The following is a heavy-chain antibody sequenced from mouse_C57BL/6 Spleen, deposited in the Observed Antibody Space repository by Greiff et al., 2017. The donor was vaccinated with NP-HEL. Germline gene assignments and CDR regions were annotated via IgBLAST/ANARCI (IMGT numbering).Heavy chain of an antibody. J-gene: IGHJ4*01. CDR1: GYTFTDYN. D-gene: IGHD1-1*01. CDR2: INPNNGGP. CDR3: ARRGYYYGSRGPMDY. V-gene: IGHV1-18*01. Sequence: EVQLQQSGPELVKPGASVKIPCKASGYTFTDYNMDWVKQSHGKSLEWIGDINPNNGGPIYNQKFKGKATLTVDKSSSTAYMERRSLTSEDTAVYYCARRGYYYGSRGPMDYWGQGTSVTVSS.